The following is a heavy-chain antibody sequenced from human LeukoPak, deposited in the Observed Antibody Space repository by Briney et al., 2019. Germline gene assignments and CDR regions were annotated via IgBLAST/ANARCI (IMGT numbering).Heavy chain of an antibody. Sequence: PSETLSLTCTVSGGSISRNYWSWIRQSPGKGLEWIGYIYYGGSTNYNPSLKGRVTISADTSKNQFSLKLSSVTAADTAVYYCARLGIVGATEPWFDPWGQGTLVTVSS. CDR3: ARLGIVGATEPWFDP. D-gene: IGHD1-26*01. V-gene: IGHV4-59*08. J-gene: IGHJ5*02. CDR2: IYYGGST. CDR1: GGSISRNY.